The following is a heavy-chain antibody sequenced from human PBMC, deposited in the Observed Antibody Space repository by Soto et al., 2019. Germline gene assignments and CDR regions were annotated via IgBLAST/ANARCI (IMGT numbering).Heavy chain of an antibody. Sequence: QVQLQESGPGLVKPSETLSLSCTVSGGSISSYYWSWFRQSPGKRMEWIGYVHHSWGSSYNPSLQSRAAISRDPSKSQFSLKVTSVTATDTAVYYCARQGFGPLHGLVDVWGQGTTVTVSS. CDR2: VHHSWGS. CDR1: GGSISSYY. CDR3: ARQGFGPLHGLVDV. D-gene: IGHD3-10*01. V-gene: IGHV4-59*08. J-gene: IGHJ6*02.